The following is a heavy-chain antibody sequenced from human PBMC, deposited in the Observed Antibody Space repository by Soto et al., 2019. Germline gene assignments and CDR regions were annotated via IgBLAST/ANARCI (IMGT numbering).Heavy chain of an antibody. CDR2: IYYTGST. J-gene: IGHJ5*02. D-gene: IGHD3-10*01. V-gene: IGHV4-30-4*01. Sequence: TLSLTCAVYGGSFSGYYWSWIRQPPGKGLEWIGYIYYTGSTYYNPSLKSRLSISVDTSKNQFSLKLTSVTAADTAVYYCARVFYYGSGNNWFDPWGQGTLVTVSS. CDR1: GGSFSGYY. CDR3: ARVFYYGSGNNWFDP.